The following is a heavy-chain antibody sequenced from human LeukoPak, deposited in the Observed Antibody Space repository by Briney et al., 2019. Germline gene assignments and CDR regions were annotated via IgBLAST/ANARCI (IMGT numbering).Heavy chain of an antibody. V-gene: IGHV5-51*01. CDR1: GYSFTSYW. J-gene: IGHJ6*02. Sequence: GESLKISCKGSGYSFTSYWIGWVRQMPGKGLEWMGIIYPGDSDTRYSPSFQGQVTISADKSISTAYLQWSSLKASDTAMYYCARSYYYGSGSPPYYYYYYGMDVWGQGTTVTVSS. CDR3: ARSYYYGSGSPPYYYYYYGMDV. D-gene: IGHD3-10*01. CDR2: IYPGDSDT.